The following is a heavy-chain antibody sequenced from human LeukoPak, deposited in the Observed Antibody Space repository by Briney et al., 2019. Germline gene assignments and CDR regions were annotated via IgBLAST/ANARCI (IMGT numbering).Heavy chain of an antibody. CDR3: AKGDSSDPFEH. V-gene: IGHV3-33*06. J-gene: IGHJ4*02. CDR1: GFTFSSYG. D-gene: IGHD3-22*01. CDR2: IWYDGSKQ. Sequence: GRSLRLSCTASGFTFSSYGMHWVRQAPGKGLEWVAVIWYDGSKQQYADSVKGRFTISRDNSGNTVFLQMNSLRPEDTAVYYCAKGDSSDPFEHWGLGTLVTVSS.